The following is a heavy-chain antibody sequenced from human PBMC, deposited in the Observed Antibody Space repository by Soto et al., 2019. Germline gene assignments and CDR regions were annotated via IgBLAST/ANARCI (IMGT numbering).Heavy chain of an antibody. V-gene: IGHV3-30*04. J-gene: IGHJ4*02. D-gene: IGHD5-18*01. CDR2: ISNDGNYK. CDR1: GFSISSYS. CDR3: ARALNAGYSVDY. Sequence: QVQLVESGGGVVQPGRSLRLSCAASGFSISSYSMPWVRQAPGKGLEWVAVISNDGNYKYYADSVKGRFTISRDNSKNTLDLQMNSLRAEDTAVYYCARALNAGYSVDYWGQGTLVTVSS.